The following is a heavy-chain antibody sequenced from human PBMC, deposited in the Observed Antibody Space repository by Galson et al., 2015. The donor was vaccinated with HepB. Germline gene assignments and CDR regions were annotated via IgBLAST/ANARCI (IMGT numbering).Heavy chain of an antibody. CDR2: ISGSGGST. Sequence: LRLSCAASGFTFSSYAMSWVRQAPGKGLEWVSAISGSGGSTYYADSVKGRFTISRDNSKNTLYLQMNSLRAEDTAVYYCAKVVKAYYYDSSGYYGAFDIWGQGTMVTVSS. CDR3: AKVVKAYYYDSSGYYGAFDI. D-gene: IGHD3-22*01. V-gene: IGHV3-23*01. J-gene: IGHJ3*02. CDR1: GFTFSSYA.